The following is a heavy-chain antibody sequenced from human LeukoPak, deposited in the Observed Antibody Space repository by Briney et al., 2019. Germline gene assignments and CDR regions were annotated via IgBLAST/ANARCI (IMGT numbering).Heavy chain of an antibody. V-gene: IGHV3-30*04. CDR1: GFTFSSFA. J-gene: IGHJ5*02. CDR2: ISYDGSNK. CDR3: AKDLIRDVWFGES. Sequence: GGSLRLSCAASGFTFSSFAMHWVRQAPGKGLEWVAVISYDGSNKYYADSVKGRFTISRDNSKNTLFLQMSSLRVEDTATYYCAKDLIRDVWFGESWGQGTLVTVSS. D-gene: IGHD3-10*01.